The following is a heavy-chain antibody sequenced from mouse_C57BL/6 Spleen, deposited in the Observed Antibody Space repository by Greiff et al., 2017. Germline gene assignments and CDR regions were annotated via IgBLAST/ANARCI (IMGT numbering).Heavy chain of an antibody. D-gene: IGHD1-1*01. CDR2: IYPRDGST. J-gene: IGHJ2*01. Sequence: VQVVESGPELVQPGASVKLSCKASGYTFTSYDINWVKQRPGQGLEWIGWIYPRDGSTKYNEKFKGKATLTVDTSSSTAYMELHSLTSEDSAVYFCARRGYGSSLSYYFDYWGQGTTLTVSS. V-gene: IGHV1-85*01. CDR3: ARRGYGSSLSYYFDY. CDR1: GYTFTSYD.